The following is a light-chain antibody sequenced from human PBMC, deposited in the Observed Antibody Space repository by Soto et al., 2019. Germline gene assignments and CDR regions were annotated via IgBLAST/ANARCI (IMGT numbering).Light chain of an antibody. CDR2: DVR. V-gene: IGLV2-14*03. CDR1: SSDVGGYNY. CDR3: SSYTSSSTYV. J-gene: IGLJ1*01. Sequence: QSVLTQPASVSGSPGQSITISCTGTSSDVGGYNYVSWHQQHPGKAPKLMIYDVRNRPSGVSNRFSGSKSGNTASLTISGLQAQAEADYYCSSYTSSSTYVFGTGTKVTVL.